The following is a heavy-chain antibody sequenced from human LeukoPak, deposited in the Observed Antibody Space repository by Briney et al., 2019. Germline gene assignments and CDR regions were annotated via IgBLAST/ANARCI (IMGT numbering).Heavy chain of an antibody. D-gene: IGHD2-21*01. J-gene: IGHJ4*02. CDR3: ARAMLVGGDYSYYFDY. CDR1: GFTFSSYA. CDR2: ISGSGGST. Sequence: GGSLRLSCAASGFTFSSYAMSWVRQAPGKGLECVSAISGSGGSTHYADSVKGRFTISRDNSKNTLYLQMNSLRAEDTAVYYCARAMLVGGDYSYYFDYWGQGTLVTVSS. V-gene: IGHV3-23*01.